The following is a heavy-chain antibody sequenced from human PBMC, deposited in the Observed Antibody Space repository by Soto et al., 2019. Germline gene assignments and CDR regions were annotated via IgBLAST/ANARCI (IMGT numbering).Heavy chain of an antibody. V-gene: IGHV4-59*01. D-gene: IGHD3-10*01. CDR3: AGRITMVRGVIRDY. Sequence: ASETLSLTCTVSGGSISSYYWSWIRQPPGKGLEWIGYIYYSRSTNYNPYLKSRVTISVDTSKNQISLKQSTVTDADKTVYYCAGRITMVRGVIRDYWGQGTLVTVS. CDR1: GGSISSYY. J-gene: IGHJ4*02. CDR2: IYYSRST.